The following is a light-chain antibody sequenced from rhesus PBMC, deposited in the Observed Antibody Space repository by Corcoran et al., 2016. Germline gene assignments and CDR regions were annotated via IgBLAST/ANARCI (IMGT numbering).Light chain of an antibody. V-gene: IGKV1-22*01. CDR2: KAS. Sequence: DIQMTQSPSSLSASVGDTVTITCRASQSISSWLDWYQQKPGKAPKLLIYKASSLQSGVPSRFSGSGSGTDCNLTISRLQPEDFATYYCLQYSSSPLTFGGGTKVELK. J-gene: IGKJ4*01. CDR3: LQYSSSPLT. CDR1: QSISSW.